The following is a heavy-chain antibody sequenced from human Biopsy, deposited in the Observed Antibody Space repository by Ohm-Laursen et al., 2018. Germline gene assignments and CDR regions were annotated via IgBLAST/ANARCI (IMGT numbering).Heavy chain of an antibody. CDR1: GGSISSYY. CDR3: GRREVVITHDAFDT. J-gene: IGHJ3*02. D-gene: IGHD3-22*01. V-gene: IGHV4-59*08. Sequence: GTLSLTCTVSGGSISSYYWTWIRQPPGKGLEWIGDVYYSGTTNQNPSLKSRVTILVDTSKNHFSLKLNSVTAADTAVYYCGRREVVITHDAFDTWGQGTMGTVSS. CDR2: VYYSGTT.